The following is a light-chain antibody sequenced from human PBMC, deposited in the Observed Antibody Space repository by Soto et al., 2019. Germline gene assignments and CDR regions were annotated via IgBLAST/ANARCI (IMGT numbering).Light chain of an antibody. J-gene: IGKJ4*01. Sequence: EIVMTQSPVTVSMSPGEGATLSCRASQSVSSNLAWYQQKPGQAPRLLIYGASTRASGIPARFSGSGSGTEFSLTISSLQSEDFAVYYCQQYNDWPPLTFGGGTKVEIK. CDR1: QSVSSN. CDR3: QQYNDWPPLT. V-gene: IGKV3-15*01. CDR2: GAS.